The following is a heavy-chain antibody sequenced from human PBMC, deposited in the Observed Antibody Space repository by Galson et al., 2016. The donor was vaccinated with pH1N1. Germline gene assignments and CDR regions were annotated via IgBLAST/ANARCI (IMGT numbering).Heavy chain of an antibody. D-gene: IGHD2-21*02. CDR2: INIDGSTT. V-gene: IGHV3-74*01. CDR3: ARPRATALAYGFDP. CDR1: GFTFSDYW. J-gene: IGHJ5*02. Sequence: SLRLSCAASGFTFSDYWMHWVRQAPGKGLVWVSHINIDGSTTVYADSVKGRFTITRDNARNTLFLQMNSLRAEATGVYYCARPRATALAYGFDPWSQGTLVTVSS.